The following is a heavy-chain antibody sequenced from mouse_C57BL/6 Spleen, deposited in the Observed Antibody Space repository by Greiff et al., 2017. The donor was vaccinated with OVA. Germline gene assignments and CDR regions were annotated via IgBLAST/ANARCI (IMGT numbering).Heavy chain of an antibody. CDR2: IYPGDGDT. J-gene: IGHJ2*01. CDR3: AKARPYYFDY. Sequence: VQRVESGPELVKPGASVKISCKASGYAFSSSWMNWVKQRPGKGLEWIGRIYPGDGDTNYNGKFKGKATLTADKSSSTAYMQLSSLTSEDSAVYFCAKARPYYFDYWGQGTTLTVSS. V-gene: IGHV1-82*01. CDR1: GYAFSSSW.